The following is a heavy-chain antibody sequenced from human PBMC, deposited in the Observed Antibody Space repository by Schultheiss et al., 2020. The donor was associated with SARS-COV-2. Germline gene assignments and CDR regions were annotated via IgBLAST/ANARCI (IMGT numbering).Heavy chain of an antibody. Sequence: ASVKVSCKASGYTLTSYGICWVRHALGQGLDWMECISAYNGNTNYAQKLHGRVTMTTDTSTSTAYMELRSLRSDDTAVYYCARVEASSNWYGGWFDRWGQGTPVKVSS. J-gene: IGHJ5*02. CDR1: GYTLTSYG. V-gene: IGHV1-18*01. D-gene: IGHD6-13*01. CDR3: ARVEASSNWYGGWFDR. CDR2: ISAYNGNT.